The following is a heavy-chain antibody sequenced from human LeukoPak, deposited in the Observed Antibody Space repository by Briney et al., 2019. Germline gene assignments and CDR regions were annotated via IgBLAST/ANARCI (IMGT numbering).Heavy chain of an antibody. Sequence: PGGSLRLSCAASGXSVSTNYVLWVRQAPGKGLEWVSIIYYGGSTYYADSVKGRFAISRHDSKNTVYLQMDSLKPEDTAIYYCARDASLGWYFDLWGRGTLVTVSS. J-gene: IGHJ2*01. CDR3: ARDASLGWYFDL. CDR1: GXSVSTNY. CDR2: IYYGGST. V-gene: IGHV3-53*04.